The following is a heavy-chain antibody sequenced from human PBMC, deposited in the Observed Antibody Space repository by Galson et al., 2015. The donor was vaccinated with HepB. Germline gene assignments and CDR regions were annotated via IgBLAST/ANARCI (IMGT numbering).Heavy chain of an antibody. CDR1: GGTFSSYA. D-gene: IGHD6-6*01. Sequence: SVKVSCKASGGTFSSYAISWVRQAPGQGLEWMGGIIPIFGTANYAQKFQGRVTITADESTSTAYMELSSLRSEDTAVYYCARGGDSSSWETYNWFDPWGQGTLVTVSS. CDR2: IIPIFGTA. CDR3: ARGGDSSSWETYNWFDP. V-gene: IGHV1-69*13. J-gene: IGHJ5*02.